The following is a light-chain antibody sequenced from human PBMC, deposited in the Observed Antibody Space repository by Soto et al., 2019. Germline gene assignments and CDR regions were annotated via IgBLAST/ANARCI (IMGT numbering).Light chain of an antibody. CDR1: QSVSSNY. Sequence: EIVLTQSPGTLSLSPGERVTLSCRASQSVSSNYLAWYQQKPGQPPRLLIYGASTRVTGIPDRFRGSGSGTDFTLTISRLEPEDFAVYYCQQYGSSRTFGQGTKVEIK. CDR2: GAS. V-gene: IGKV3-20*01. CDR3: QQYGSSRT. J-gene: IGKJ1*01.